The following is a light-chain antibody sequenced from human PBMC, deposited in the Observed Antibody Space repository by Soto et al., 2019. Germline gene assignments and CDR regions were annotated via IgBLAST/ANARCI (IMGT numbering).Light chain of an antibody. Sequence: EIVLTQSPGTLSLSPGERATLSCRASQSISSGYLAWYQQTPGQAPRLLIYDASSRAAGIPDRFSGSGSGTDFTLTISRLEPDDFAVYYCQQYGGSARTFGQGAKVEIK. J-gene: IGKJ1*01. CDR2: DAS. V-gene: IGKV3-20*01. CDR3: QQYGGSART. CDR1: QSISSGY.